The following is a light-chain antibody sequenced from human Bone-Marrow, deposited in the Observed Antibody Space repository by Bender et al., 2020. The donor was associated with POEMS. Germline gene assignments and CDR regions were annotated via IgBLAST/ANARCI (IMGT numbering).Light chain of an antibody. CDR2: QDT. CDR1: RLGDKY. J-gene: IGLJ3*02. V-gene: IGLV3-1*01. Sequence: YELTQPPSVSVSPGQTASITCSGERLGDKYVCWYQQRPGQSPLLVIYQDTKRPSEVPDRFSGSRSGTSASLAISGLQSEDEADYYCAVWDDSLNGWVFGGGTKLTVL. CDR3: AVWDDSLNGWV.